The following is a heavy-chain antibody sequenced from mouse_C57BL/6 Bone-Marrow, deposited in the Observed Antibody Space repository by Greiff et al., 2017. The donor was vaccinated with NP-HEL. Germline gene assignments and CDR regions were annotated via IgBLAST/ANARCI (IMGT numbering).Heavy chain of an antibody. CDR1: GYSITSGYY. Sequence: EVQLQQSGPGLVKPSQSLSLTCSVTGYSITSGYYWNWIRQFPGNKLEWMGYISYDGSNNYNPSLKNRISITRDTSKNQFFLKLNSVTTEDTATYYCARDGYDVKGYAMDYWGQGTSVTVSS. CDR3: ARDGYDVKGYAMDY. V-gene: IGHV3-6*01. CDR2: ISYDGSN. D-gene: IGHD2-2*01. J-gene: IGHJ4*01.